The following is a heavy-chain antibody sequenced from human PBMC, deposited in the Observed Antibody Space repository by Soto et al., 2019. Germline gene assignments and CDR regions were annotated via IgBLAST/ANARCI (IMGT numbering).Heavy chain of an antibody. V-gene: IGHV4-34*08. CDR3: GAVASSADFYGKDV. CDR2: VYQSGGT. Sequence: SETQSHTYAVYGGKSISYYGSWIRQPQGKGLEWIGEVYQSGGTNYNPSLKSRVTISEDTSKNQFSLKLKSVTAADTAVYYCGAVASSADFYGKDVWGQGTTVTGFS. CDR1: GGKSISYY. J-gene: IGHJ6*02. D-gene: IGHD6-19*01.